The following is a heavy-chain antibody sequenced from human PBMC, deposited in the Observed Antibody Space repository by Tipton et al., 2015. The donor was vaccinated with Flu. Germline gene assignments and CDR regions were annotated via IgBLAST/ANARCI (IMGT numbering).Heavy chain of an antibody. Sequence: GLVKPSQTLPLTCSVSGGSVSSGSYYWSWVRQPAGKALEWIGRIYSTGMTKYNPSLKSQVTISLDTSKNQFSLEMRSVTAADMAVYYCARRDYSNYVSDPKSWFDPWGQGTLVAVSS. CDR2: IYSTGMT. J-gene: IGHJ5*02. CDR1: GGSVSSGSYY. D-gene: IGHD4-11*01. V-gene: IGHV4-61*02. CDR3: ARRDYSNYVSDPKSWFDP.